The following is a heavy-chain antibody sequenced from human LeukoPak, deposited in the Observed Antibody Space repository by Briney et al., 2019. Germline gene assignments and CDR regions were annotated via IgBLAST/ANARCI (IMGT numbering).Heavy chain of an antibody. J-gene: IGHJ3*02. V-gene: IGHV4-59*01. CDR1: GGSFGNYY. Sequence: SETLSLTCTVSGGSFGNYYWSWIRQPPGQGLEWIGYIYDSGTTNYNPPLKSRVTISVDTATNQFSLKLRSVTAADTAVYYCARDFSAAFDIWGQGTMVTVSS. CDR2: IYDSGTT. D-gene: IGHD2/OR15-2a*01. CDR3: ARDFSAAFDI.